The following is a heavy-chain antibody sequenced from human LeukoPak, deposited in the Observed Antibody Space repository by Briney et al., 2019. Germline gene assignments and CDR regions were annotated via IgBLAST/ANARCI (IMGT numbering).Heavy chain of an antibody. J-gene: IGHJ4*02. V-gene: IGHV3-48*01. CDR1: GSTLSSYS. CDR2: ISISGSTI. CDR3: STAKFDY. Sequence: GGSLRLSCAATGSTLSSYSMNWVRQAPGKGLEWVSHISISGSTIHYADSVRGRFTISRDSAKDSLYLQMNSLRAEDTAVYYCSTAKFDYWGQGTLLTVSS.